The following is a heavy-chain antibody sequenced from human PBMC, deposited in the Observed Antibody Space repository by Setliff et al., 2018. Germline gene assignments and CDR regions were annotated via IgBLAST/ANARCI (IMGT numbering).Heavy chain of an antibody. CDR2: IYHDGLS. J-gene: IGHJ4*02. Sequence: SETLSLTCAVSGVSINSLNWWTWVRQSPGKGLEWIGYIYHDGLSVHYNPSLKSRVTMSVDKSKNQFSLKLSSVTAADTAVYYCARGGERYYSASWGQGTLVTVSS. CDR1: GVSINSLNW. CDR3: ARGGERYYSAS. V-gene: IGHV4-4*02. D-gene: IGHD1-20*01.